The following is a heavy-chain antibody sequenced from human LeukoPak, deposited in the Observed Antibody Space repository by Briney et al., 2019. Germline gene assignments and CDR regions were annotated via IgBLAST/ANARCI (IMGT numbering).Heavy chain of an antibody. CDR1: GFTFSSYW. J-gene: IGHJ4*02. CDR3: ARGVPYCSSTSCYTSDSSSARRDY. CDR2: IKQDGSEK. D-gene: IGHD2-2*02. Sequence: GGSLRLSCAASGFTFSSYWMSWVRQAPGKGLEWVANIKQDGSEKYYVDSVKGRFTISRDNAKNSLYLQVNSLRAEDTAVYYCARGVPYCSSTSCYTSDSSSARRDYWGQGTLVTVSS. V-gene: IGHV3-7*01.